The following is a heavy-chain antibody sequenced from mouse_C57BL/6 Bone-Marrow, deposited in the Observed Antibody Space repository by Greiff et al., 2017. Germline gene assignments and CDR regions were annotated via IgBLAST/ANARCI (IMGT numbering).Heavy chain of an antibody. CDR3: TTWGVREFAY. J-gene: IGHJ3*01. Sequence: DVQLQESGAELVRPGASVKLSCTASGFNIKDDYMHWVKQRPEQGLEWIGWIDPENGDTEYASKFQGKATITADTSSNTAYLQLSSLTSEDTAVYYCTTWGVREFAYWGQGTLVTVSA. CDR1: GFNIKDDY. D-gene: IGHD2-14*01. CDR2: IDPENGDT. V-gene: IGHV14-4*01.